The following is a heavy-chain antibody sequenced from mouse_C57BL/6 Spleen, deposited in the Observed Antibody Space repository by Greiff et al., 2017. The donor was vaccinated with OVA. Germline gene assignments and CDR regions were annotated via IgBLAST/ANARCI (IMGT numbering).Heavy chain of an antibody. CDR3: ARHGGYDLAWFAY. V-gene: IGHV5-6*01. J-gene: IGHJ3*01. CDR1: GFTFSSYG. Sequence: EVKLMESGGDLVKPGGSLKLSCAASGFTFSSYGMSWVRQTPDKRLEWVATISSGGSYTYYPDSVKGRFTISRDNAKNTLYLQMSSLKSEDTAMYYCARHGGYDLAWFAYWGQGTLVTVSA. D-gene: IGHD2-4*01. CDR2: ISSGGSYT.